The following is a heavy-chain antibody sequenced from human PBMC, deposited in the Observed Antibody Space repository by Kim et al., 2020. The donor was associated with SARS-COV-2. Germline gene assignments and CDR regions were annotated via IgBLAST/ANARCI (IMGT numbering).Heavy chain of an antibody. J-gene: IGHJ6*02. V-gene: IGHV4-31*03. CDR1: GGSISSGGYY. D-gene: IGHD3-10*01. Sequence: SETLSLTCTVSGGSISSGGYYWSWIRQHPGKGLEWIGYIYYSGSTYYNPSLKSRVTISVDTSKNQFSLKLSSVTAADTAVYYCARDQRVRGVITTLAYYYYGMDVWGQGTTVTVSS. CDR3: ARDQRVRGVITTLAYYYYGMDV. CDR2: IYYSGST.